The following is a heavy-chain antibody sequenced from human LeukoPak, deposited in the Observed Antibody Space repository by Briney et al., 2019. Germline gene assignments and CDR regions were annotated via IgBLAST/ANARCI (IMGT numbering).Heavy chain of an antibody. V-gene: IGHV3-15*01. CDR2: IKSKTDGGTT. D-gene: IGHD5-18*01. CDR3: ATSSSHSYGYPGHYFDY. CDR1: GFTFSDHY. Sequence: PGGSLRLSCAASGFTFSDHYMDWVRQAPGKGLEWVGRIKSKTDGGTTDYAAPVKGRFTISRDDSKNTLYLQMNSLKSEDTAVYHCATSSSHSYGYPGHYFDYWGQGTLATVSS. J-gene: IGHJ4*02.